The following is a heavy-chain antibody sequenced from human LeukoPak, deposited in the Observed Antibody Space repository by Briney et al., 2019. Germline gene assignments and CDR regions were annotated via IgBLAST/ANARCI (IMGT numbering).Heavy chain of an antibody. CDR2: IYPGDSDT. D-gene: IGHD5-18*01. J-gene: IGHJ3*02. CDR3: ARIHSGYSYGYGAFDI. Sequence: GESLKISCKGSGYSFTSYWIGWVRQMPGKGLEWMGIIYPGDSDTRYSPSFQGQVTISADKSISTAYLQWSSLKASDTAMYYCARIHSGYSYGYGAFDIWGQGTMVTVSS. CDR1: GYSFTSYW. V-gene: IGHV5-51*01.